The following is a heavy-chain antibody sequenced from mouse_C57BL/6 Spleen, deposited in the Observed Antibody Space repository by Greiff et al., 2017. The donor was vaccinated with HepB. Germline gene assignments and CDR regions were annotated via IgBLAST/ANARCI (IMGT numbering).Heavy chain of an antibody. D-gene: IGHD3-3*01. Sequence: EVQLQESGPGLVKPSQSLSLTCSVTGYSITSGYYWNWIRQFPGNKLEWMGYISYDGSNNYNPSLKNRISITRDTSKNQFFLKLNSVTTEDTATYYCARDLGQYAMDYWGQGTSVTVSS. V-gene: IGHV3-6*01. CDR1: GYSITSGYY. CDR2: ISYDGSN. J-gene: IGHJ4*01. CDR3: ARDLGQYAMDY.